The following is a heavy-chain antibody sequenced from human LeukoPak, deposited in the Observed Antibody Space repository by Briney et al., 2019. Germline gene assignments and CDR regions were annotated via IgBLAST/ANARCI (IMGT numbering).Heavy chain of an antibody. CDR2: ISHSGSA. J-gene: IGHJ2*01. CDR1: AGSFSAYY. Sequence: SETLSLTCAVYAGSFSAYYWSWFRQPPGKGLEWIGEISHSGSANYNPSLKSRVTLSVDTSKNQFSLKLSSVTAADTAVYYCARVYYDSIGPHWYFDLWGRGTLVTVSS. D-gene: IGHD3-22*01. CDR3: ARVYYDSIGPHWYFDL. V-gene: IGHV4-34*01.